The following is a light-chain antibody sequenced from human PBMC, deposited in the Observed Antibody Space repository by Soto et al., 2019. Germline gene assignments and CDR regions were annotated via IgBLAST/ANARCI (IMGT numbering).Light chain of an antibody. CDR2: AAS. CDR3: QQYFGSLYT. Sequence: SVLTQSPGTLSLSPGEGATLSCRTSQSISSTYLAWYQQRPGQAPSLLIYAASSRATGIPDRFSGSWSGTDFTLTISRLEPEDFAVYYCQQYFGSLYTFGQGTKLEIK. V-gene: IGKV3-20*01. J-gene: IGKJ2*01. CDR1: QSISSTY.